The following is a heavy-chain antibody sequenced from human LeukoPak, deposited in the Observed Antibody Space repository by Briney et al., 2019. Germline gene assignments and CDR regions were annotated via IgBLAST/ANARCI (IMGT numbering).Heavy chain of an antibody. CDR1: GFTFSSYA. CDR3: AKEYYDFWSGYPHDY. Sequence: GGSLRLSCAASGFTFSSYAMSWVRQAPGRGLEWVSAISGSGGSTYYADSVKGRFTISRDNSKNTLYLQMNSLRAEDTAVYYCAKEYYDFWSGYPHDYWGQGTLVTVSS. D-gene: IGHD3-3*01. CDR2: ISGSGGST. V-gene: IGHV3-23*01. J-gene: IGHJ4*02.